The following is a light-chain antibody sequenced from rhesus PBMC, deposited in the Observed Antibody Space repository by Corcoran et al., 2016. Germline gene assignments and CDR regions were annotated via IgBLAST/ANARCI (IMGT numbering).Light chain of an antibody. CDR3: QQYNSLPYS. Sequence: DIQMTQSPFSVSASVGDRVTITCRASQGISSYLAWYQQKPGKAPKLLIYYATTLQSGVPSMFSGSGTGPEFTLTISSLQPEDFATYYCQQYNSLPYSFGQGTKVEIK. J-gene: IGKJ2*01. CDR1: QGISSY. CDR2: YAT. V-gene: IGKV1-25*01.